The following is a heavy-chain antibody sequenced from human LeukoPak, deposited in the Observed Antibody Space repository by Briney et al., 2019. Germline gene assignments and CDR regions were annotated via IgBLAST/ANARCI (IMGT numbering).Heavy chain of an antibody. CDR1: GGSISSSSYY. D-gene: IGHD3-22*01. CDR3: ARDRLGNWYFDL. Sequence: SETLSLTCTVSGGSISSSSYYWGWIRQPPGKGLEWIGSIYYSGRTYYNPSLKSRVTISVDTSKNQFSLKLSSVTAADTAVYYCARDRLGNWYFDLWGRGTLVTVSS. V-gene: IGHV4-39*07. J-gene: IGHJ2*01. CDR2: IYYSGRT.